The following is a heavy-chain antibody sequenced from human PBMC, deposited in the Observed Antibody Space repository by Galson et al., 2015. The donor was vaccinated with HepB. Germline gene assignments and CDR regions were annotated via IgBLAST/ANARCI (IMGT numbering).Heavy chain of an antibody. J-gene: IGHJ5*02. V-gene: IGHV4-61*01. CDR3: ARVPWSHARFDP. CDR1: GGSVSSGSYY. CDR2: IYYSGST. Sequence: LSLTCTVSGGSVSSGSYYWSWIRQPPGKGLEWIGYIYYSGSTNYNPSLKSRVTISVDTSKNQFSLKLSSVTAADTAVYYCARVPWSHARFDPWGQGTLVTVSS. D-gene: IGHD3-3*01.